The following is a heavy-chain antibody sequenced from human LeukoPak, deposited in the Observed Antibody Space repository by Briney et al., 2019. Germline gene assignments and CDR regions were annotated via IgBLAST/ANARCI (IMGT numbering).Heavy chain of an antibody. Sequence: SETLSLTCTVSGDSISSYYWSWIRQPPRRGLGRSWHIYTSGGTNCIPSLTGRVTISIDTSKNQFSLKLSSVTAAHSAVYYCARLTRLSTSPERYYLDYWGQGTLVTVSS. J-gene: IGHJ4*02. V-gene: IGHV4-4*09. CDR1: GDSISSYY. D-gene: IGHD6-6*01. CDR2: IYTSGGT. CDR3: ARLTRLSTSPERYYLDY.